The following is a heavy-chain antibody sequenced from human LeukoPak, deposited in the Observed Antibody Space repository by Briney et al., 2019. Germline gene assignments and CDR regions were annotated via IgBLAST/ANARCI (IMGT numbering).Heavy chain of an antibody. CDR3: ARALNSGLDY. D-gene: IGHD6-19*01. Sequence: GGSVRLSCAASGFTFSSYSMNWLRQAPGKGLEWVSSISSSSSYIYYADSVKGRFTISRDNAKNSLYLPMNNLRAEDTDVYYCARALNSGLDYWGQGTLVTVSS. CDR2: ISSSSSYI. J-gene: IGHJ4*02. V-gene: IGHV3-21*03. CDR1: GFTFSSYS.